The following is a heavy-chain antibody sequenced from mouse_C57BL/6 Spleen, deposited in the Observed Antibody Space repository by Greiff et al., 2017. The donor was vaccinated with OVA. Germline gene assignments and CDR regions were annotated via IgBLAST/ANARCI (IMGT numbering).Heavy chain of an antibody. V-gene: IGHV1-80*01. CDR3: ARGGNFYYYAMDY. Sequence: VQLQQSGAELVKPGASVKISCKASGYAFSSYWMNWVKQRPGKGLEWIGQIYPGDGDTNYNGKFKGKATLTADKSSSTAYMQLSSLTSEDSAVYFCARGGNFYYYAMDYWGQGTSVTVSS. CDR1: GYAFSSYW. D-gene: IGHD2-1*01. CDR2: IYPGDGDT. J-gene: IGHJ4*01.